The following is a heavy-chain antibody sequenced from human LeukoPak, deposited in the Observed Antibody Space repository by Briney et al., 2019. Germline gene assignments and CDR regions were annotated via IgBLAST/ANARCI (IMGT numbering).Heavy chain of an antibody. Sequence: SETLSLTFPVNGGSFSGYYWSWIRQPPGKGLDWIGEINHSGSTNYNPSLKSRVSISVDTSKNQFSLKLSSVTAADTAVYYCARQYAYYYYYMDVWGKGTTVIVSS. CDR2: INHSGST. D-gene: IGHD2-8*01. V-gene: IGHV4-34*01. J-gene: IGHJ6*03. CDR3: ARQYAYYYYYMDV. CDR1: GGSFSGYY.